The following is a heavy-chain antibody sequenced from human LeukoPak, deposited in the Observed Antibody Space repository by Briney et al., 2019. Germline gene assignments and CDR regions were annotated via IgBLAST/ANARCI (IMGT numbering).Heavy chain of an antibody. Sequence: AASVKVSCKASGFTFTNYDVNWVRQATGQGPEWMGWMNPNSGNTGYAQKFQGRATMTRDTSISTAYLELTSLTSEDTAVYYCEGGRESCCYDWGGGDYWGQGSLVTVSS. D-gene: IGHD3-16*01. CDR1: GFTFTNYD. CDR2: MNPNSGNT. V-gene: IGHV1-8*01. J-gene: IGHJ4*02. CDR3: EGGRESCCYDWGGGDY.